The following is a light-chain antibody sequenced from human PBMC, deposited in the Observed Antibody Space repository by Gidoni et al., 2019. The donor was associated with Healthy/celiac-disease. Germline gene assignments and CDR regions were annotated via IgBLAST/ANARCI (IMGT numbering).Light chain of an antibody. CDR1: QSVSSSY. J-gene: IGKJ2*01. V-gene: IGKV3-20*01. CDR3: QQYGSSPPST. Sequence: IVLTQSPGTRSLSPGERATLSCRASQSVSSSYLAWYQQKPGQAPRLLIYGASSRATGIPERFSGSGSGTDFTLTISRLEPEDFAVYYCQQYGSSPPSTFXHXTKLEI. CDR2: GAS.